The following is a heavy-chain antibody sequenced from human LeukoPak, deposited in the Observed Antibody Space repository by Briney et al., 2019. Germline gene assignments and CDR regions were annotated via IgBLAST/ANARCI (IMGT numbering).Heavy chain of an antibody. J-gene: IGHJ4*02. V-gene: IGHV1-69*13. CDR3: ARYRNDYVWGSYPPYFDY. CDR1: GGTFSSYA. CDR2: IIPIFGTA. D-gene: IGHD3-16*02. Sequence: GASVKVSCKASGGTFSSYAISWVRQAPGQGLEWMGGIIPIFGTANYAQKFQGRVTITADESTSTAYMELSSLRSEDTAVYYCARYRNDYVWGSYPPYFDYWGQGTLVTVSS.